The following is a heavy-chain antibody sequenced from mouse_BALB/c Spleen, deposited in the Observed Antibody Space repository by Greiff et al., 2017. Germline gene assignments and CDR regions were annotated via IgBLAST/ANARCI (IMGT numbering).Heavy chain of an antibody. CDR1: GYTFTSYW. D-gene: IGHD2-4*01. CDR2: INPSTGYT. J-gene: IGHJ3*01. V-gene: IGHV1-7*01. CDR3: ARSMITTGAWFAY. Sequence: VKLVESGAELAKPGASVKMSCKASGYTFTSYWMHWVKQRPGQGLEWIGYINPSTGYTEYNQKFKDKATLTADKSSSTAYMQLSSLTSEDSAVYYCARSMITTGAWFAYWGQGTLVTVSA.